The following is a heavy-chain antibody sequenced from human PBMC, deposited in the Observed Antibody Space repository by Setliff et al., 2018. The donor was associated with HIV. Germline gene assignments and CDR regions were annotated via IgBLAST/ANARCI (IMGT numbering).Heavy chain of an antibody. CDR1: GFTLNDYH. Sequence: LRLSCAASGFTLNDYHMNWVRQAPGKGLEWVAKIKQDGSEEYYVDSVKGRFTISRDNAKNSVYLQMNSLRVEDTAMYYCTKDHLSGWASDCWGQGTLVTVSS. D-gene: IGHD6-19*01. CDR2: IKQDGSEE. V-gene: IGHV3-7*01. CDR3: TKDHLSGWASDC. J-gene: IGHJ4*02.